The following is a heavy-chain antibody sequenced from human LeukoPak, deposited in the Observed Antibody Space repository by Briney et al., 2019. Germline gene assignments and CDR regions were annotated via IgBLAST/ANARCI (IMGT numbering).Heavy chain of an antibody. J-gene: IGHJ3*02. CDR2: IYYNGNT. CDR1: GGSISSSSFY. Sequence: SETLSLTCTVSGGSISSSSFYWGWVRQPPGKELEWIGTIYYNGNTYYKPSLKSRVTISVDTSKNQFSLKLSSVTAADTAVYYCARIWGDRGSYDAFDIWGQGTMVTVSS. V-gene: IGHV4-39*07. CDR3: ARIWGDRGSYDAFDI. D-gene: IGHD3-16*01.